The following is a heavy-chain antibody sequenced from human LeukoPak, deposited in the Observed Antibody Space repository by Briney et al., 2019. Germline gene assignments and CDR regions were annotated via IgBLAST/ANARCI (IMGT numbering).Heavy chain of an antibody. CDR2: INSDGSST. CDR3: AKAHVDTAMDDYYYYGMDV. J-gene: IGHJ6*02. CDR1: GFTFSSYA. D-gene: IGHD5-18*01. Sequence: GSLRLSCAASGFTFSSYAMSWVRQAPGKGLVWVSRINSDGSSTSYADSVKGRFTISRDNAKNTLYLQMNSLRAEDTAVYYCAKAHVDTAMDDYYYYGMDVWGQGTTVTVSS. V-gene: IGHV3-74*01.